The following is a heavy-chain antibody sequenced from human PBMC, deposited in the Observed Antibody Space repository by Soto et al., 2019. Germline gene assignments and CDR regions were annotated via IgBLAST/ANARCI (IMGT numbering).Heavy chain of an antibody. CDR3: ARQAYDTRGYRYFDF. CDR2: IFPYDSAT. V-gene: IGHV5-51*01. Sequence: GESLKISCQTSGFSFTSHWIGWVRQMPGKGLEWMGIIFPYDSATRYSPSFQGQVTISADKSIGTAYLQWSSLKASDTAIYFCARQAYDTRGYRYFDFWGQGTLVTVSS. CDR1: GFSFTSHW. D-gene: IGHD3-22*01. J-gene: IGHJ4*02.